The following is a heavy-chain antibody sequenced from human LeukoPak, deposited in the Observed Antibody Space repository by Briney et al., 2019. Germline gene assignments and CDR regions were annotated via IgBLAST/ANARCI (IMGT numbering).Heavy chain of an antibody. CDR3: ARAYFDI. CDR2: IKQDGSEK. J-gene: IGHJ3*02. CDR1: GFTFNSYW. V-gene: IGHV3-7*01. Sequence: GGSLRLSCAASGFTFNSYWIHRVRQAPGKGLEWVANIKQDGSEKYYVDSVKGRFTISRDNVKNSLYLQMNSLRAEDTAVYYCARAYFDIWGQGTMVTVSS.